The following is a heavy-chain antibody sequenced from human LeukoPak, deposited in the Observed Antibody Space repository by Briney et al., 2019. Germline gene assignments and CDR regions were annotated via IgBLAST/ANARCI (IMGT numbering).Heavy chain of an antibody. Sequence: SVKVSCKASGGTFSSYAISWVRQAPGQGLEWMGGIIPIFGTANYAQKFQGRVTITADESTSTAYMELSSLRSEDTAVYYCARERGGGIIVVVPAAISCWFDPWGQGTLVTVSS. CDR2: IIPIFGTA. J-gene: IGHJ5*02. CDR1: GGTFSSYA. V-gene: IGHV1-69*13. CDR3: ARERGGGIIVVVPAAISCWFDP. D-gene: IGHD2-2*01.